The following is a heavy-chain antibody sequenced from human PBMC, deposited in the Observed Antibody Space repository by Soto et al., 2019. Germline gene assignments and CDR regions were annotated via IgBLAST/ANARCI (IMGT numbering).Heavy chain of an antibody. D-gene: IGHD1-26*01. CDR1: GGSFSGYY. CDR2: INHSGST. V-gene: IGHV4-34*01. J-gene: IGHJ4*02. Sequence: QVQLQQWGAGLLKPSETLSLTCAVYGGSFSGYYWSWIRQPPGKGLEWIGEINHSGSTNYNPSLKSRVTISVDTSKNQFSLKLSSVTAADTAVYYCASPVGPGFYFDYWGQGTLVTVSS. CDR3: ASPVGPGFYFDY.